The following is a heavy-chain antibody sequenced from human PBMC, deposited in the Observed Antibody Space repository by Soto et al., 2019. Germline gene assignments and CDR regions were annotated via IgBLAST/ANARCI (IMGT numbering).Heavy chain of an antibody. CDR1: GDSVSSNSVV. J-gene: IGHJ4*02. D-gene: IGHD6-19*01. CDR3: ARGTAVAGPAF. CDR2: TYYRSKWYN. V-gene: IGHV6-1*01. Sequence: SQTLSLTCAISGDSVSSNSVVWSWIRQSPSRGLEWLGRTYYRSKWYNDYAASVKSRITINPDTSKNQFSLQLDSVTPEDTAVYYCARGTAVAGPAFWAQGALVPVSS.